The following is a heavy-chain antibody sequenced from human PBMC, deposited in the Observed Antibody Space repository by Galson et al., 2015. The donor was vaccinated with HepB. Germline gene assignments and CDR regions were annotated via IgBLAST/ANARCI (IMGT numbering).Heavy chain of an antibody. CDR2: ISGSGGST. CDR3: ARVRGFGLAIKGYFDY. J-gene: IGHJ4*02. Sequence: SLRLSCAASGFTFSSYAMRWVRQAPGKGLEWVSSISGSGGSTYYADSVKGRFTISRDNSKNTLYLQMNSLRAEDTAVYYCARVRGFGLAIKGYFDYWGQGALVTVSS. CDR1: GFTFSSYA. V-gene: IGHV3-23*01. D-gene: IGHD3-10*01.